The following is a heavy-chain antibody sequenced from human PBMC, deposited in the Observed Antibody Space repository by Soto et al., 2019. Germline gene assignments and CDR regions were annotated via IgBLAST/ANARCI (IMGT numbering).Heavy chain of an antibody. CDR2: LSASGGST. CDR1: GFTFSNYA. Sequence: EVQLLESGGGLVQPGGSLRLSCAASGFTFSNYAMSWVRQAPGKGLEWVSGLSASGGSTEYGDSMKGRFTISRDNSNNTLFLQMNSLRAEDTALYYCAKQSGFLLLGYFDYWGQGTLVTVSS. D-gene: IGHD3-22*01. V-gene: IGHV3-23*01. J-gene: IGHJ4*02. CDR3: AKQSGFLLLGYFDY.